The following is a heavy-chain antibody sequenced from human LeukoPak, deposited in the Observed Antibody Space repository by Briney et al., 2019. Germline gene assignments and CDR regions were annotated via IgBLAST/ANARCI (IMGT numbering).Heavy chain of an antibody. CDR3: TTEGGSSWYGGFDY. Sequence: PGGSLRLSCAASGFTFSSYEMNWVRQAPGKGLEWVGRIKSKTDGGTTDYAAPVKGRFTISRDDSKNTLYLQMNSLKTEDTAVYYCTTEGGSSWYGGFDYWGQGTLVTVSS. V-gene: IGHV3-15*01. CDR1: GFTFSSYE. J-gene: IGHJ4*02. D-gene: IGHD6-13*01. CDR2: IKSKTDGGTT.